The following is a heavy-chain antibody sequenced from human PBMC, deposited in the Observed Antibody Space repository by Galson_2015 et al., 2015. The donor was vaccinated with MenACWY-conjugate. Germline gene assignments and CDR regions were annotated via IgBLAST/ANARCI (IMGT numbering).Heavy chain of an antibody. CDR3: ARDSGNWGDMYY. Sequence: SVKVSCKASGYTLTKYYMHWVRQAPGQGLEWMAMIKPNTGATTDAQKFQGRVTMTKDTSTSTFTLELSSLSSEDTAVYYCARDSGNWGDMYYWGQGTLVTVSS. CDR2: IKPNTGAT. J-gene: IGHJ4*02. V-gene: IGHV1-46*01. D-gene: IGHD7-27*01. CDR1: GYTLTKYY.